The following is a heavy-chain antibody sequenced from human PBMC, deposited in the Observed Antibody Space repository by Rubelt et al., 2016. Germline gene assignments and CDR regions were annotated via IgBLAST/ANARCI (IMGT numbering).Heavy chain of an antibody. CDR3: ARLRAGGGGHY. J-gene: IGHJ4*02. V-gene: IGHV4-59*08. Sequence: QVQLQESGPGLVKPSETLSLTCTVSGGSISSYYWTWIRQPPGKGLEWIGYIYYSGSTNYSPSLKSRVTISVDASRNQFSPELSVVTAADTAVYYCARLRAGGGGHYWGQGTLVTVSS. D-gene: IGHD4-23*01. CDR2: IYYSGST. CDR1: GGSISSYY.